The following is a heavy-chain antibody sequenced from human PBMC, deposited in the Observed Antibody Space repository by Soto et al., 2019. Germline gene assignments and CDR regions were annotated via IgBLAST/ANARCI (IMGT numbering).Heavy chain of an antibody. CDR2: TYHSGNP. V-gene: IGHV4-30-2*01. Sequence: PSETLSLTCDVSGDTISTGGYTWAWIRQPPGKALEWIGHTYHSGNPYYNPSLKSRVIISVDRSKNQFSLKLSSVTAADTAVYYCARHYDILTGYYWAWFDPWGQGTLVTVS. CDR1: GDTISTGGYT. D-gene: IGHD3-9*01. CDR3: ARHYDILTGYYWAWFDP. J-gene: IGHJ5*02.